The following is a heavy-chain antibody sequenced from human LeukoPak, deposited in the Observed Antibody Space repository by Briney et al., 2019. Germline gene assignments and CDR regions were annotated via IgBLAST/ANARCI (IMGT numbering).Heavy chain of an antibody. CDR1: RFTFSTYW. CDR2: XNXDGSGI. D-gene: IGHD3-10*01. J-gene: IGHJ6*03. Sequence: GGSLRLSCAASRFTFSTYWXXXXRQAPGKXXVWVSRXNXDGSGITYADSVKGXFTXXXDNAKNTLYLQMGSLRAEDTAVYYCARAPSGYYYMDVWGKGTTVTVSS. V-gene: IGHV3-74*01. CDR3: ARAPSGYYYMDV.